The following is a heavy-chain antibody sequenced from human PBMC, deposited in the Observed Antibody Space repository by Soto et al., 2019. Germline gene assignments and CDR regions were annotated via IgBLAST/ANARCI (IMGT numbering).Heavy chain of an antibody. D-gene: IGHD3-22*01. CDR3: ARGYYYDSSGYKEI. J-gene: IGHJ3*02. V-gene: IGHV1-69*01. CDR1: GGTFSSYA. CDR2: IIPIFGTA. Sequence: SVKVSCKASGGTFSSYAISWVRQAPGQGIEWMGGIIPIFGTANYAQKFQGRVTITADESTSTDYMELSSLRSEDTAVYYCARGYYYDSSGYKEIWGQGTMVTVS.